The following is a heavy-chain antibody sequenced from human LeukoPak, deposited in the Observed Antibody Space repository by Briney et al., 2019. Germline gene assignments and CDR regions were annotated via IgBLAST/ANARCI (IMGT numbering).Heavy chain of an antibody. V-gene: IGHV6-1*01. CDR3: AREAEITRFDY. CDR1: GDSASTNSVA. J-gene: IGHJ4*02. CDR2: ISYRSKWYN. D-gene: IGHD5-24*01. Sequence: QTPSLSPALSGDSASTNSVAWNWIRHSPSSCLEWLGRISYRSKWYNDHAVSVKTRITITPDTTKNQFSLQLYSVTPEDTAVYYCAREAEITRFDYWGQGSLVTVSS.